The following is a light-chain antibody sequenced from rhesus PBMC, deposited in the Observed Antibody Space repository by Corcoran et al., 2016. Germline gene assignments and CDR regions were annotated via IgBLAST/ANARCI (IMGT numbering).Light chain of an antibody. CDR3: SSYASSSTYI. CDR2: EVS. J-gene: IGLJ1*01. V-gene: IGLV2-13*03. Sequence: QAAPTQSPSVSGSPGQSDTISCTGTSSYIGGYNHVSWYQQHPGKAPKLMIYEVSKRHSGVSDRFSGSKSGNTASLTISGLQAEDEAYYYCSSYASSSTYIFGAGTRLTVL. CDR1: SSYIGGYNH.